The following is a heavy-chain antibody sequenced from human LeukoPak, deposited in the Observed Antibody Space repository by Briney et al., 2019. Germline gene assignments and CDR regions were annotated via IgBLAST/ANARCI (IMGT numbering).Heavy chain of an antibody. D-gene: IGHD2-15*01. CDR3: AAKASYFDS. Sequence: SQTLSLTCAIPGDSVSSNSATWNWIRQSPSRGLEWLGRTYYRSKWYNDYASSVKGRITVNPDTSKNLFSLHLNSVTPEDTAVYYCAAKASYFDSWGQGTLVTVSS. J-gene: IGHJ4*02. V-gene: IGHV6-1*01. CDR2: TYYRSKWYN. CDR1: GDSVSSNSAT.